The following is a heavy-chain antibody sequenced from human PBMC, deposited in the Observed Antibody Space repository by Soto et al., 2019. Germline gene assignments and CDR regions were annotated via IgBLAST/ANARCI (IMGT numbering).Heavy chain of an antibody. CDR3: ARLIGNSWLDS. Sequence: QVQLQQSGPGLVKPSPPLSLTCAISGDSVSTNSATWDWLRQSPSRGLEWLGRTSYRSKWYNDYAVAVKGRITINPDTSNNQLSLQLNSVTPDDTAVYYCARLIGNSWLDSWGQGTLVTVSS. V-gene: IGHV6-1*01. J-gene: IGHJ5*01. CDR2: TSYRSKWYN. D-gene: IGHD2-8*01. CDR1: GDSVSTNSAT.